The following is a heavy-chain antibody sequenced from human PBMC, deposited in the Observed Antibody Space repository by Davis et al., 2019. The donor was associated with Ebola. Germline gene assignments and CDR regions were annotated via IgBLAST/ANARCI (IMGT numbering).Heavy chain of an antibody. CDR2: INHSGST. J-gene: IGHJ5*02. CDR3: ARGRQILRRGWFDP. Sequence: PSETLSLTCAVYGGSFSGYYWSWIRQPPGKGLEWIGEINHSGSTNYNPSLKSRVTISVDTSKNQFSLKLSSVTAADTAVYYCARGRQILRRGWFDPWGQGTLVTVSS. CDR1: GGSFSGYY. D-gene: IGHD3-3*01. V-gene: IGHV4-34*01.